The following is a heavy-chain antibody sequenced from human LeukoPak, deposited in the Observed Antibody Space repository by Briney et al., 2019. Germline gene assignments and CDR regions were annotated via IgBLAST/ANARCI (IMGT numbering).Heavy chain of an antibody. Sequence: SETLSLTCAVYGGSFSGYYWSWIRQPPGKGLEWIGEINHSGSTNYNPSLKSRVTISVDTSKNQFSLKLSSVTAADTAVYYCARLFLTSSQLWLLDYWGQGTLVTVSS. CDR3: ARLFLTSSQLWLLDY. D-gene: IGHD5-18*01. CDR1: GGSFSGYY. V-gene: IGHV4-34*01. J-gene: IGHJ4*02. CDR2: INHSGST.